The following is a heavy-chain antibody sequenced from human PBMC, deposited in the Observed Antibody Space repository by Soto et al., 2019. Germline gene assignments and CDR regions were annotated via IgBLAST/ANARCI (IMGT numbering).Heavy chain of an antibody. J-gene: IGHJ6*02. Sequence: LGESLKISCKGSGYSFTSYWIGWVRQMPGKGLEWMGIIYPGDSDTRYSPSFQGQVTISADKSISTAYLQWSSLKASDTAMYYCARQAVDYVWGSYRSRRYYYYYGMDVWGQGTTVTVS. CDR3: ARQAVDYVWGSYRSRRYYYYYGMDV. CDR2: IYPGDSDT. D-gene: IGHD3-16*02. CDR1: GYSFTSYW. V-gene: IGHV5-51*01.